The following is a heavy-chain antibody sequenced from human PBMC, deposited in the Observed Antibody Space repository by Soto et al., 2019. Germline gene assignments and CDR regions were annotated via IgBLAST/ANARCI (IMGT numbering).Heavy chain of an antibody. CDR3: ARDKEYYYDSSGYKLSFDP. V-gene: IGHV1-3*01. CDR2: INAGNGNT. D-gene: IGHD3-22*01. Sequence: GSVKVSCKASGYTFTSYAMHWVRQAPGQRLEWMGWINAGNGNTKYSQKFQGRVTITRDTSASTAYMELSSLRSEDTAVYYCARDKEYYYDSSGYKLSFDPWGQGTLVTVSS. CDR1: GYTFTSYA. J-gene: IGHJ5*02.